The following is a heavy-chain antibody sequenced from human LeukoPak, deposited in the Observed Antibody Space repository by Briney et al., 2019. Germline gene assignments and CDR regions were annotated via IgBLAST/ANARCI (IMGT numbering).Heavy chain of an antibody. CDR1: GGSISSSSYY. CDR2: IYYSGST. J-gene: IGHJ4*02. Sequence: SETLSLTCTVSGGSISSSSYYWGWIRQPPGKGLEWIGSIYYSGSTYYNPSLKSRVTISVDASKNQFSLKLSSVTAADTAVYYCARLPYCSSTSCYWGFDYWGQGTLVTVSS. V-gene: IGHV4-39*07. CDR3: ARLPYCSSTSCYWGFDY. D-gene: IGHD2-2*01.